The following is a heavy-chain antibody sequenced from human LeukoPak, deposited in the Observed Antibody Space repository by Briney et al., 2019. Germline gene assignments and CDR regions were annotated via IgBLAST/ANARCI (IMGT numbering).Heavy chain of an antibody. CDR2: ISAYTGNT. CDR1: GYTFTSYG. V-gene: IGHV1-18*01. J-gene: IGHJ4*02. CDR3: ARDLGSGPRGEFDY. Sequence: AASVTVSCTASGYTFTSYGITWVRQAPGQGLEWMGWISAYTGNTQSAQKLQGRVTMTTDTSTGTAYMELWSLRSDDTAVYYCARDLGSGPRGEFDYWGQGTLVTVSS. D-gene: IGHD3-10*01.